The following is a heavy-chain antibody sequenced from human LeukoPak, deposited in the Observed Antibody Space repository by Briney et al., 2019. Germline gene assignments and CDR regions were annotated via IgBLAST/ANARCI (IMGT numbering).Heavy chain of an antibody. J-gene: IGHJ4*02. D-gene: IGHD2-2*01. V-gene: IGHV3-21*01. CDR1: GFTFSSYG. CDR2: ISSSSSYI. CDR3: ARVHTLGYCISTSCYEFDY. Sequence: PGGSLRLSCAASGFTFSSYGMHWVRQAPGKGLEWVSSISSSSSYIYYADSVMGRFTISRDNAKKSLYMQMNRLRAEDTAVYYCARVHTLGYCISTSCYEFDYWGQGTLVTVSS.